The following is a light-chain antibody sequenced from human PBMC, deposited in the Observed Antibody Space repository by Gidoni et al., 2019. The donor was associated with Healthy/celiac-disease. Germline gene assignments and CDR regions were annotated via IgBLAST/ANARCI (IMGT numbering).Light chain of an antibody. Sequence: IVFTQSPATFSSSPGARATLSCRASQSVSSYLAGYQQKPGQAPRLLIYDASNRATGIPARFSGSGSGTDFTLTISSLEPEDFAVYYCQQRSNWPITFGQGTRLEIK. V-gene: IGKV3-11*01. CDR3: QQRSNWPIT. CDR1: QSVSSY. CDR2: DAS. J-gene: IGKJ5*01.